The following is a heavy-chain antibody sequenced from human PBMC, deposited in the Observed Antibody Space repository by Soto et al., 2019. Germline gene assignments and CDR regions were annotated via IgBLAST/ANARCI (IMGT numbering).Heavy chain of an antibody. J-gene: IGHJ4*02. CDR3: SRGILV. D-gene: IGHD5-18*01. V-gene: IGHV4-31*03. Sequence: QVQLQESGPGLVKPSQTLSLTCTVSGGSINSGGYCWSWIRQHPGKGLDWIGCISYGGSTSYNPSLKGRVTISVDTSKNQSSLKLTSGTAADTAVYYCSRGILVWGQGALITVSS. CDR2: ISYGGST. CDR1: GGSINSGGYC.